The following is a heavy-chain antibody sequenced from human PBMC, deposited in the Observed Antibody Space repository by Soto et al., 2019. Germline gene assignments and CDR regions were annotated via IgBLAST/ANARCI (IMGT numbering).Heavy chain of an antibody. CDR3: ARDRRYSSSWYEGNSFDH. D-gene: IGHD6-13*01. V-gene: IGHV1-69*06. J-gene: IGHJ5*02. Sequence: SVKVSCKASGGTFSSYAISWVRQAPGQGLEWMGGIIPIFGTANYAQKFQGRVTITADKSTSTAYMELSSLRSEDTAVYYCARDRRYSSSWYEGNSFDHWGQATPATVXS. CDR2: IIPIFGTA. CDR1: GGTFSSYA.